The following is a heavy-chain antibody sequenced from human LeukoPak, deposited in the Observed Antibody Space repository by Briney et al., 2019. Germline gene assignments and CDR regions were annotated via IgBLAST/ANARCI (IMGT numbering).Heavy chain of an antibody. CDR2: MNPNSGNT. D-gene: IGHD1-26*01. Sequence: AASVKVSCRASGYTFTSYDINWVRQATGHGLEWMGWMNPNSGNTGYAQKFQVRVTMTRNTSISTAYMELSSLRSEDTAVYYCARGSRIGSWFDPWGQGTLVTVSS. CDR1: GYTFTSYD. V-gene: IGHV1-8*01. CDR3: ARGSRIGSWFDP. J-gene: IGHJ5*02.